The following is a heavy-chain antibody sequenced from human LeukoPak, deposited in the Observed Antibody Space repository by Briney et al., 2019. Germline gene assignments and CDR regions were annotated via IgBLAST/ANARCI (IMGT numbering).Heavy chain of an antibody. CDR1: GFTFSNYG. CDR2: IWYDGSNT. Sequence: PGGSLRLSCAASGFTFSNYGMHWVRQAPGKGLEWVAVIWYDGSNTYYEDSVKGRFTISRDNSKNTLYLQMNSLRAEDTAVYYCARDLRGGYYYYMDVWGKGTTVTVSS. D-gene: IGHD5/OR15-5a*01. V-gene: IGHV3-33*01. J-gene: IGHJ6*03. CDR3: ARDLRGGYYYYMDV.